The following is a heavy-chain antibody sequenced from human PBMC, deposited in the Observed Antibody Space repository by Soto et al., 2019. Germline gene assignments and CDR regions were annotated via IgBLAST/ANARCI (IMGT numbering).Heavy chain of an antibody. CDR2: ISYDGSNK. J-gene: IGHJ6*02. D-gene: IGHD3-3*01. V-gene: IGHV3-30*18. CDR3: AKNNKRLEWLLQDYYYYGMDV. Sequence: GGSLRLSCAASGFTFSSFGMHWVRQAPGKGLEWVAVISYDGSNKYYADSVRGRFTISRDNSKNTLHLQMNSLRAEDTAVYHCAKNNKRLEWLLQDYYYYGMDVWGQGTTVTVSS. CDR1: GFTFSSFG.